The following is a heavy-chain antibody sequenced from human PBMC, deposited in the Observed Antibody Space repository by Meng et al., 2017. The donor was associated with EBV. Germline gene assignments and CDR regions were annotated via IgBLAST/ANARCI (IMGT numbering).Heavy chain of an antibody. D-gene: IGHD6-13*01. J-gene: IGHJ4*02. V-gene: IGHV1-69*14. CDR3: ARAEIAAAGRLDY. Sequence: QVARVQSGAEVKKPGSSVKVSWQAPGGTFSSYAISWVRQAPGQGLEWMGGIIPIFGTANYAQKFQGRVTITADKSTSTAYMELSSLRSEDTAVYYCARAEIAAAGRLDYWGQGTLVTVSS. CDR1: GGTFSSYA. CDR2: IIPIFGTA.